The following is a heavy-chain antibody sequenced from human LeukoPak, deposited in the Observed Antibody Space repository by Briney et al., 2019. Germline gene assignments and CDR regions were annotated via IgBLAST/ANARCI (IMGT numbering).Heavy chain of an antibody. D-gene: IGHD5-12*01. Sequence: SSETPSLTCAVYGGSFSGYYWSWIRQPPGKGLEWIGEINHSGSTNYSPSLKSRVTISVDTSKNQFSLKLSSVTAADTAVYYCARGRWLRLAYYYGMDVWGKGTTVTVSS. J-gene: IGHJ6*04. CDR3: ARGRWLRLAYYYGMDV. CDR1: GGSFSGYY. CDR2: INHSGST. V-gene: IGHV4-34*01.